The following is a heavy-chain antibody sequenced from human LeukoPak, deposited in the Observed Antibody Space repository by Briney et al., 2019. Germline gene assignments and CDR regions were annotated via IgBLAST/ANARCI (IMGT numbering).Heavy chain of an antibody. V-gene: IGHV3-30-3*01. Sequence: GGSLRLSCAASGVTFSSYDMHWVRQAPGKGLEWVAVISYDGTNKDYADSVKGRLTISRDNSKNTLYLQMNSLRPEDTAVCYCARNSVGGSFFDYWGQGILVTVSS. CDR2: ISYDGTNK. J-gene: IGHJ4*02. D-gene: IGHD3-16*01. CDR3: ARNSVGGSFFDY. CDR1: GVTFSSYD.